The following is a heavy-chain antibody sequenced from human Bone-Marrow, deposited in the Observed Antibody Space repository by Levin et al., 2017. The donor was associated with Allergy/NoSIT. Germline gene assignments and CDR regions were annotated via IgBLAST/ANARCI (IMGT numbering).Heavy chain of an antibody. V-gene: IGHV3-74*01. J-gene: IGHJ3*02. CDR1: GFTFSSYW. CDR2: INSDGSST. Sequence: GESLKISCAASGFTFSSYWMHWVRQAPGKGLVWVSRINSDGSSTSYADSVKGRFTISRDNAKNTLYLQMNSLRAEDTAVYYCARDPHTYSGSYPKGDAFDIWGQGTMVTVSS. CDR3: ARDPHTYSGSYPKGDAFDI. D-gene: IGHD1-26*01.